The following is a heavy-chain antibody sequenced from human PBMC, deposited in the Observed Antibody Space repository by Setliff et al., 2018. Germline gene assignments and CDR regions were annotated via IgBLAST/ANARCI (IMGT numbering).Heavy chain of an antibody. Sequence: PSETLSLTCTVSGGSISSYYWSWIRQPPGKGLEWIGYIYYSGSTNYNPSLKSRVTISVDTSKNQFSLKLSSVTAADTAVYYCARARVVFLVDYWGQGTLVTVSS. CDR1: GGSISSYY. J-gene: IGHJ4*02. CDR3: ARARVVFLVDY. D-gene: IGHD2-8*02. V-gene: IGHV4-59*01. CDR2: IYYSGST.